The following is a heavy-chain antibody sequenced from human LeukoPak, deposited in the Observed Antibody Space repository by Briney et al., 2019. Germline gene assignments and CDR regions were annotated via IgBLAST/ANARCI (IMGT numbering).Heavy chain of an antibody. J-gene: IGHJ4*02. Sequence: ASVKVSCKVSGYTLAELSMHWVRQAPGTGLEWMGGFDPEDGETIYAQKFQGRVTMTEDTSTDTAYMELSSLRSEDAAVYYCATDLGRLRYFRVYYFDYWGQGTLVTVSS. CDR1: GYTLAELS. D-gene: IGHD3-9*01. CDR3: ATDLGRLRYFRVYYFDY. V-gene: IGHV1-24*01. CDR2: FDPEDGET.